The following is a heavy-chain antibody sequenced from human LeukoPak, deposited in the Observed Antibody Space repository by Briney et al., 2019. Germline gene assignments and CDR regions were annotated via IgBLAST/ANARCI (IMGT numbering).Heavy chain of an antibody. CDR2: INHSGST. V-gene: IGHV4-34*01. CDR1: GGSFSGYY. CDR3: AREIGNILTGYVVDY. D-gene: IGHD3-9*01. Sequence: PSETLSLTCAVYGGSFSGYYWSWIRQPPGKGLEWIGEINHSGSTNYNPSLKSRVTISVDTSKNQFSLKLGTVTAADTAVYYCAREIGNILTGYVVDYWGQGTLVTVSS. J-gene: IGHJ4*02.